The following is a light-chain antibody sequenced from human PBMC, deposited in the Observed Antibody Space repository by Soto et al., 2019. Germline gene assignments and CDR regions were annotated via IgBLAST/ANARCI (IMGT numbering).Light chain of an antibody. CDR3: HHYGSSPLT. CDR1: QSVSSTY. J-gene: IGKJ5*01. V-gene: IGKV3-20*01. CDR2: GAS. Sequence: ETVMTQSPATLSVSPGERVTLSCRASQSVSSTYLIWYQQKPGQAPRLLIYGASSRATGVPDRFSGSGSGTDFTLTISRLEPEDFAVYYCHHYGSSPLTFGQGTRLEIK.